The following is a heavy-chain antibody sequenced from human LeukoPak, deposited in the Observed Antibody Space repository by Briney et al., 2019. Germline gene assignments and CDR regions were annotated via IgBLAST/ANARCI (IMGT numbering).Heavy chain of an antibody. D-gene: IGHD3-10*01. CDR3: AKASRVVRGVTDAFDI. CDR1: GFTFSSYA. Sequence: QSGGSLRLSCAASGFTFSSYAMSWVRQAPGKGLEWVSAISGSGGSTYYADSVKGRFTISRDNSKNTLYLQMNSLRAEDTAVYYWAKASRVVRGVTDAFDIWGQGTMVTVSS. V-gene: IGHV3-23*01. CDR2: ISGSGGST. J-gene: IGHJ3*02.